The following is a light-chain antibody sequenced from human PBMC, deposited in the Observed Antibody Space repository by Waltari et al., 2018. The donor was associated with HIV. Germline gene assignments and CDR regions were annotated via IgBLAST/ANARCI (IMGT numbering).Light chain of an antibody. CDR3: MQALQNPLT. Sequence: IEMSQFPLSLPITPVWAASIACRPIQSLHDHNGYNYLEWYVQKPGQSPQLLIYLASNRASGVPEKFSGSGLGTDYTLKISRVEAEDVGVYYCMQALQNPLTFGGGTTVEI. V-gene: IGKV2-28*01. J-gene: IGKJ4*01. CDR2: LAS. CDR1: QSLHDHNGYNY.